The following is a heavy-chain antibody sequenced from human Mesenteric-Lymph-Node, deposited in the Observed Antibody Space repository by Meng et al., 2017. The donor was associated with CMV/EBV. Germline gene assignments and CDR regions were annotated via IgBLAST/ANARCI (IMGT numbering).Heavy chain of an antibody. Sequence: ASVKVSCKASGYRFSGYYMFWVRQAPGQGLEWMGWINPNSGGTNYAQKFQGRVTMTRDTSISTAYMELSRLTSNDTAVYYCARPDAAAGTDWFDPWGQGTLVTVSS. CDR3: ARPDAAAGTDWFDP. CDR2: INPNSGGT. V-gene: IGHV1-2*02. J-gene: IGHJ5*02. CDR1: GYRFSGYY. D-gene: IGHD6-13*01.